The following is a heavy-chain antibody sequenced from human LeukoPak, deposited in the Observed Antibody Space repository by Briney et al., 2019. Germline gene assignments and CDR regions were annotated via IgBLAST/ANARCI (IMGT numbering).Heavy chain of an antibody. CDR1: GGSISSYY. J-gene: IGHJ4*02. CDR2: IYYSGST. Sequence: SETLSLTCTVSGGSISSYYWSWLRQPPGKGLEWVGYIYYSGSTNYNPSLKSRVTISVDTSKNQFSLKLSSVTAADTAVYYCARHARGVRTYYFDYWGQGTLVTVSS. CDR3: ARHARGVRTYYFDY. D-gene: IGHD3-10*01. V-gene: IGHV4-59*08.